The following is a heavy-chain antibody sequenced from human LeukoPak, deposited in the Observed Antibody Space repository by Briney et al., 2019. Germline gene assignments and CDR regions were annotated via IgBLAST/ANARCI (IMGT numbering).Heavy chain of an antibody. CDR2: IKQDGSQK. CDR3: ARVSYSSGWYDFDY. V-gene: IGHV3-7*02. D-gene: IGHD6-19*01. Sequence: GGSLRLSCAASGFTFSSYWMSWVRQAPGKGLEWVANIKQDGSQKFYVDSVKGRFTISRDNAKNTLYLQMNSLRAEDTAVYYCARVSYSSGWYDFDYWGQGTLVTVSS. CDR1: GFTFSSYW. J-gene: IGHJ4*02.